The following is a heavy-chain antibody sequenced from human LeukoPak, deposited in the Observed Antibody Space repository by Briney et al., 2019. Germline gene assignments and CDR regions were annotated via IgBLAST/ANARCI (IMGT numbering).Heavy chain of an antibody. Sequence: GSSVKVSCKASGGTFSSYAISWVRQAPGQGLEWMGGIIPIFGTANYAQKFQGRVTITADESTSTAYRELISLRSEDTAVYYCARAEYCGGDCYTFDYWGQGTLVTVS. D-gene: IGHD2-21*01. CDR3: ARAEYCGGDCYTFDY. V-gene: IGHV1-69*01. J-gene: IGHJ4*02. CDR2: IIPIFGTA. CDR1: GGTFSSYA.